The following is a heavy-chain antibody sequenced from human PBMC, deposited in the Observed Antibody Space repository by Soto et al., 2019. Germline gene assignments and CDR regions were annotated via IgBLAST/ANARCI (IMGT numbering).Heavy chain of an antibody. CDR3: AKCYDILTGYFFDY. J-gene: IGHJ4*02. CDR1: GFTFSSYG. CDR2: ISYDGSNK. Sequence: HPGGSLRLSCAASGFTFSSYGMHWVRQAPGKGLEWVAVISYDGSNKYYADSVKGRFTISRDNSKNTLYLQMNSLRAEDTAVYYCAKCYDILTGYFFDYWGQGTLVTVSS. D-gene: IGHD3-9*01. V-gene: IGHV3-30*18.